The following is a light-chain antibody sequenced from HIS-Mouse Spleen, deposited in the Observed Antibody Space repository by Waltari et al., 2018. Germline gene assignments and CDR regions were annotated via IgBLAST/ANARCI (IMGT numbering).Light chain of an antibody. J-gene: IGLJ1*01. CDR1: SRYVGSYNL. CDR3: CSYAGSSTYYV. V-gene: IGLV2-23*01. Sequence: QSALTQPASVSGSPGQSITISCTGTSRYVGSYNLVSWYQQHPGKAPKLMIYEGSKRPSGVSNRFSGSKSGNTASLTISGLQAEDEADYYCCSYAGSSTYYVFGTGTKVTVL. CDR2: EGS.